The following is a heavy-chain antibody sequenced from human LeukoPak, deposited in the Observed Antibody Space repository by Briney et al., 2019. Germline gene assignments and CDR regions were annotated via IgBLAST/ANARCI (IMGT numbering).Heavy chain of an antibody. J-gene: IGHJ4*02. CDR3: ARGSTSDWPLDH. D-gene: IGHD2-2*01. V-gene: IGHV1-3*01. CDR2: IDAGNGNT. Sequence: WVRQAPXXXXXXMGWIDAGNGNTRYSQKFRGRVTITRDTSTSTAYVELRSLRSEDTAMYYCARGSTSDWPLDHWGQETLVTISS.